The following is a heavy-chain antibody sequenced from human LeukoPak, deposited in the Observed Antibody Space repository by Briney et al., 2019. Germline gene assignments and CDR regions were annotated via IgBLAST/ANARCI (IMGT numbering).Heavy chain of an antibody. V-gene: IGHV1-8*01. CDR3: ARGGDNWNDVSTNWFDP. D-gene: IGHD1-1*01. CDR2: MNPNSGNT. J-gene: IGHJ5*02. Sequence: ASVKVSCKASGYTFTSYDINWVRQATGQGLEWMGWMNPNSGNTGYAQKFQGRVTMTRNTSISTAYMELSSLRSEDTAVYYCARGGDNWNDVSTNWFDPWGQGTQVTVSS. CDR1: GYTFTSYD.